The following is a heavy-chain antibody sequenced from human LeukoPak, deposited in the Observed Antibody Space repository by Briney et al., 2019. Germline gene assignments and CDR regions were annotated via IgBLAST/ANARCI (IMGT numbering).Heavy chain of an antibody. CDR1: GYSFTGSY. CDR3: ARRASYAFFT. D-gene: IGHD5-18*01. J-gene: IGHJ5*02. CDR2: INPSGGTT. V-gene: IGHV1-46*01. Sequence: ASVKVSCKASGYSFTGSYMHRVRQAPGQGLEWMGIINPSGGTTNYAQKFQGRVTMTRDTSTSTVYMDLSSLRSEDTAAYYCARRASYAFFTWGQGTLVTVSS.